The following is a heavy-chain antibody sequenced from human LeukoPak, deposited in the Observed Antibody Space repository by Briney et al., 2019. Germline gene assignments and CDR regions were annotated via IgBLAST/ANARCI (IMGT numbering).Heavy chain of an antibody. CDR1: GFTVSTNY. CDR2: IYFGGST. V-gene: IGHV3-53*01. Sequence: GGSLRLSCAASGFTVSTNYMSWVRQAPGKGLGWVSVIYFGGSTYYADSVKGRFTSSRDNSKNTVYLQMNSLRAEDTAVYYCARVGAGSTYGYADCWGQGTLVTVSS. J-gene: IGHJ4*02. CDR3: ARVGAGSTYGYADC. D-gene: IGHD5-18*01.